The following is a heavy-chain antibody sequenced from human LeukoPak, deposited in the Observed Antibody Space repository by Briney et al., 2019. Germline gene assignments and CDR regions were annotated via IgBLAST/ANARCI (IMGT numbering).Heavy chain of an antibody. V-gene: IGHV3-30*03. Sequence: GGSLRLSCAASGFTFSSYGMHWVRQAPGKGLEWVAVISYDGSNKYYADSVKGRFTISRDNAKNSLYLQMNSLRAEDAAVYYCARERGIDDILTGYYGYWGQGTLVTVSS. J-gene: IGHJ4*02. CDR1: GFTFSSYG. CDR2: ISYDGSNK. D-gene: IGHD3-9*01. CDR3: ARERGIDDILTGYYGY.